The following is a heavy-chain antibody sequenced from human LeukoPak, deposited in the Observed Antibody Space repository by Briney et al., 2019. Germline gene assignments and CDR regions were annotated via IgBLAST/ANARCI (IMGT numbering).Heavy chain of an antibody. D-gene: IGHD6-13*01. CDR2: ISAYNGNT. J-gene: IGHJ4*02. CDR3: ARVRGSSSWYLGVFDY. V-gene: IGHV1-18*01. CDR1: GYTFTSYG. Sequence: GASVKVSCKASGYTFTSYGISWVRQAPGQGLEWMGWISAYNGNTNYAQKLQGRVTMTTDTSTSTAYMELRSLRSDDTAVYYCARVRGSSSWYLGVFDYWGQGTLVTVSS.